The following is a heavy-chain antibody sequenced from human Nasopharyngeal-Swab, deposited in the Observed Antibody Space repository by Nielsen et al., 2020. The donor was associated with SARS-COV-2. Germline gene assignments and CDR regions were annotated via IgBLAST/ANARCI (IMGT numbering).Heavy chain of an antibody. D-gene: IGHD1-26*01. CDR2: IDPSDSYT. V-gene: IGHV5-10-1*01. J-gene: IGHJ6*02. CDR1: GYTFTSYW. CDR3: ARGRPSSGSSAYYYYGMDV. Sequence: KVSCKGSGYTFTSYWISWVRQMPGKGLEWMGRIDPSDSYTNYNPSFQGHVTISVDKSISTAYLQWSSLKASDTAMYYCARGRPSSGSSAYYYYGMDVWGQGTTVTVSS.